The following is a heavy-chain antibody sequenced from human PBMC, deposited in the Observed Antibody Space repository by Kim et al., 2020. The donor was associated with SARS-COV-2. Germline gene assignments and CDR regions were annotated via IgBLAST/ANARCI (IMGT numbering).Heavy chain of an antibody. Sequence: ASVKVSCKVSGYTLTELSMHWVRQAPGKGLEWMGGFDPEDGETIYAQKFQGRVTMTEDTSTDTAYMELSSLRSEDTAVYYCVGGRRYYYDSSGHDAFDIWGQGTMVTVSS. V-gene: IGHV1-24*01. J-gene: IGHJ3*02. D-gene: IGHD3-22*01. CDR1: GYTLTELS. CDR2: FDPEDGET. CDR3: VGGRRYYYDSSGHDAFDI.